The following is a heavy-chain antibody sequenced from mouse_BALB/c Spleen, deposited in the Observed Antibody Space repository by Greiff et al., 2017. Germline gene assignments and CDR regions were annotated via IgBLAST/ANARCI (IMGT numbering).Heavy chain of an antibody. CDR1: GFNIKDTY. V-gene: IGHV14-3*02. CDR2: IDPANGNT. Sequence: EVQLQQSGAELVKPGASVKLSCTASGFNIKDTYMHWVKQRPEQGLEWIGRIDPANGNTKYDPKFQGKATITADTSSNTAYLQLSSLTSEDTAVYYCARDRDDGYFFDYWGQGTTLTVSS. J-gene: IGHJ2*01. D-gene: IGHD2-3*01. CDR3: ARDRDDGYFFDY.